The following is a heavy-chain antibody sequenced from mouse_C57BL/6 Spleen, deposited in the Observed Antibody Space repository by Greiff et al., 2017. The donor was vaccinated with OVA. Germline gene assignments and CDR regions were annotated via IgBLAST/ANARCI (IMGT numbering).Heavy chain of an antibody. Sequence: EVHLVESGAELVKPGASVKLSCTASGFNIKDYYMHWVKQRTEQGLEWIGRIDPEDGETKYAPKFQGKATITADTSSNTAYLQLSSLTSEDTAVYYCARRGLITTVVAKGYFDYWGQGTTLTVSS. CDR2: IDPEDGET. CDR1: GFNIKDYY. D-gene: IGHD1-1*01. V-gene: IGHV14-2*01. CDR3: ARRGLITTVVAKGYFDY. J-gene: IGHJ2*01.